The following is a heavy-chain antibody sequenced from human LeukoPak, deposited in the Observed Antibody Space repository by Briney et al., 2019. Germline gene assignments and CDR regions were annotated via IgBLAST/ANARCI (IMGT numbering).Heavy chain of an antibody. D-gene: IGHD1-26*01. V-gene: IGHV3-7*03. Sequence: PGGSLRLSCAASGFTFSSYWMSWVRQAPGTGLEWVANIKQDGSEKYYVDSVKGRFTISRDDSKSIAYLQMNSLKTEDTAVYYCTRGVGRVDYWGQGTLVTVSS. CDR1: GFTFSSYW. J-gene: IGHJ4*02. CDR2: IKQDGSEK. CDR3: TRGVGRVDY.